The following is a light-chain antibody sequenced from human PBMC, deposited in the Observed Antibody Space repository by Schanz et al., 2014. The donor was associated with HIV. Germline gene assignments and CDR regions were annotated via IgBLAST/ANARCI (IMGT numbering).Light chain of an antibody. Sequence: QSALTQPASVSGSPGQSITISCTGTSSDVGSYNLVSWYQQHPGKAPKLMISEVSKRPSGVPDRFSGSKSGNTASLTVSGLQAEDEADYYCSSYTSSSTPVVFGGGTKLTVL. J-gene: IGLJ2*01. CDR1: SSDVGSYNL. CDR2: EVS. V-gene: IGLV2-14*02. CDR3: SSYTSSSTPVV.